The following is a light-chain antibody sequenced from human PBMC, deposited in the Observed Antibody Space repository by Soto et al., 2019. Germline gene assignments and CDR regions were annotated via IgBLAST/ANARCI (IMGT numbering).Light chain of an antibody. CDR2: GAS. Sequence: EIVLTQSPGTLSLSPGERATLSCRASQSVSSSYLAWYQQKPGQAPRLLIYGASSRAAGIPGRFSGSGSGTDFPLSISRLEPEDFAVYYCQQYGRALITFGGGTKVEIK. CDR1: QSVSSSY. J-gene: IGKJ4*01. CDR3: QQYGRALIT. V-gene: IGKV3-20*01.